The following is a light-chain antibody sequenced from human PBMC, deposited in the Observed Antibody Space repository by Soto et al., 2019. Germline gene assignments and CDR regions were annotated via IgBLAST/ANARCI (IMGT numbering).Light chain of an antibody. CDR2: KAS. V-gene: IGKV1-5*03. Sequence: DVRVTQSPATLSLSVGGRVTITCRASQTISSLLAWYQQKPGQAPKLLIYKASNLTSGVPSRFSGSGSGTEFTLTIGGLEPDDFAPYYCQHYNAFPWTFGQGTKVDIK. CDR3: QHYNAFPWT. J-gene: IGKJ1*01. CDR1: QTISSL.